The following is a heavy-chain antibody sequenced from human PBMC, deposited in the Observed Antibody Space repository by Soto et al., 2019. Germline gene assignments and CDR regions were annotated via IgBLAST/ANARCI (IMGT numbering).Heavy chain of an antibody. Sequence: PSETLSLTCTVSGGSISSSSYYWGWIRQPPGKGLEWIGSIYYSGSTYYNPSLKSRVTISVDTSKNQFSLKLSSVTAADTAVYYCARRRGLDWSSTSCASGHYYFDYWGQGTLVTVSS. D-gene: IGHD2-2*01. CDR3: ARRRGLDWSSTSCASGHYYFDY. V-gene: IGHV4-39*01. CDR1: GGSISSSSYY. J-gene: IGHJ4*02. CDR2: IYYSGST.